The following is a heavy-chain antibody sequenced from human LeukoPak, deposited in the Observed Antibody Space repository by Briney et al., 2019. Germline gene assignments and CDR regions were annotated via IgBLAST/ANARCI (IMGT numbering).Heavy chain of an antibody. J-gene: IGHJ4*02. CDR3: AKRRGSGSYVPFDY. V-gene: IGHV3-30*02. D-gene: IGHD1-26*01. CDR1: GFTFSSYG. CDR2: IRYDGSNK. Sequence: GESLRLSCAASGFTFSSYGMHWVRQAPGKGLEWVAFIRYDGSNKYYADSVKGRFTISRDNSKNTLYLQMNSLRAEDTAVYYCAKRRGSGSYVPFDYWGQGTLVTVSS.